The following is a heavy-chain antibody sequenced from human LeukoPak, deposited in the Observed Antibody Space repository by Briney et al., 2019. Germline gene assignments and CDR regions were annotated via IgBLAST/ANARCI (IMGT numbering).Heavy chain of an antibody. CDR1: GYTFTGHF. D-gene: IGHD3-22*01. CDR2: INPKSGGT. V-gene: IGHV1-2*02. CDR3: ARLSNRRDYYDSSGYLGY. Sequence: ASVKVSCKASGYTFTGHFVHWVRQAPGQGLEWMGWINPKSGGTNYAQKFQGRVTMTRDTSISTAYMELSRLRSDDTAAYYCARLSNRRDYYDSSGYLGYWGQGSLVTVSS. J-gene: IGHJ4*02.